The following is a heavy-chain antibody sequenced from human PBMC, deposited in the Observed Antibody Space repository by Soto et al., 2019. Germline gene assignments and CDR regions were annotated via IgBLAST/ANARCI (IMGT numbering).Heavy chain of an antibody. Sequence: ASVKVSCKASGYTFSDYDINWVRQDTGQGLEWMGWLNPNTDKTGSAQKFQGRVTMTRNTSLSTAYLELSGLRSDDAAVYYCARGIKGLPPSAFDIWGQGTRVTVSS. V-gene: IGHV1-8*01. D-gene: IGHD5-12*01. CDR3: ARGIKGLPPSAFDI. J-gene: IGHJ3*02. CDR2: LNPNTDKT. CDR1: GYTFSDYD.